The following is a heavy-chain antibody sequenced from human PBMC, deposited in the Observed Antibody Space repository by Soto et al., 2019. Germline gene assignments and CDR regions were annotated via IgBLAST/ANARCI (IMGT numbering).Heavy chain of an antibody. V-gene: IGHV1-69*01. CDR1: GGTFSSYA. D-gene: IGHD1-26*01. J-gene: IGHJ6*02. Sequence: QVQLVQSGAEVKKPGSSVKVSCKASGGTFSSYAISWVRQAPGQGLEWMGGIIPIFGTANYAQKFQGRVTITADESTSTDYMELSSLRSEDTAVYYCAIIVGARRSYYYYGMDVWGQGTTVTVSS. CDR2: IIPIFGTA. CDR3: AIIVGARRSYYYYGMDV.